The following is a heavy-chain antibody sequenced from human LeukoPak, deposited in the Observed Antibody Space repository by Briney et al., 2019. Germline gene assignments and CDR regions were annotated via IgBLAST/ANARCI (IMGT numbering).Heavy chain of an antibody. Sequence: SETLSLTCIVSGGSISSSNYYRGWIRQPPGKELEWIGSIYYSGTTYYNPSLKSRVTISVDTSRNQFSLKLSSVTVADTAVYYCARHYSSSWYHAVWFDPWGQGTLVTVSS. CDR2: IYYSGTT. CDR1: GGSISSSNYY. V-gene: IGHV4-39*01. D-gene: IGHD6-13*01. J-gene: IGHJ5*02. CDR3: ARHYSSSWYHAVWFDP.